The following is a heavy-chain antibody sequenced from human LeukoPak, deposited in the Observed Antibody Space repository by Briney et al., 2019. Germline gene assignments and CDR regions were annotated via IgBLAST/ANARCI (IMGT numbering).Heavy chain of an antibody. D-gene: IGHD3-22*01. J-gene: IGHJ4*02. Sequence: GGSLRLSCTASGFTFNNYAMTWVRQAPGKGLEWVSAITGSGASTNYADSVKGRFTISRDNSKNTIYLQMNSLRAEDTAIYYCAKRSSTSSGFFDFWGRGTLVTVSS. CDR3: AKRSSTSSGFFDF. V-gene: IGHV3-23*01. CDR1: GFTFNNYA. CDR2: ITGSGAST.